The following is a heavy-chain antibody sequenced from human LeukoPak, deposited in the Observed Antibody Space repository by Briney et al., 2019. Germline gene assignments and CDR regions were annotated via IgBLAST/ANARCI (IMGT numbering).Heavy chain of an antibody. D-gene: IGHD4-17*01. Sequence: GGSLRLSCATSGFTFSSYEMHWVRQAPGKGLEWVSYISSSGSTIYYADSVKGRFTISRDNAKNSPYLQMNSLRAEDTALYYCAKGTLGDYRAGPDYWGRGTLVTVSS. CDR3: AKGTLGDYRAGPDY. CDR2: ISSSGSTI. V-gene: IGHV3-48*03. CDR1: GFTFSSYE. J-gene: IGHJ4*02.